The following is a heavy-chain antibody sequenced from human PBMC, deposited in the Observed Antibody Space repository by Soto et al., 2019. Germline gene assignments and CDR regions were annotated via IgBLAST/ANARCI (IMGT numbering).Heavy chain of an antibody. CDR2: IYPGDSDT. J-gene: IGHJ6*02. V-gene: IGHV5-51*01. Sequence: EVQLVQSGAEVKKPGESLKISCKGSGYSFTSYWIGWVRQMPGKGLELMGIIYPGDSDTRYSPSFQGQVTISADKSISTAYLQGSSLKASDTAMYYCAREKEWPLNGMDVWGQGTTVTVSS. D-gene: IGHD3-3*01. CDR3: AREKEWPLNGMDV. CDR1: GYSFTSYW.